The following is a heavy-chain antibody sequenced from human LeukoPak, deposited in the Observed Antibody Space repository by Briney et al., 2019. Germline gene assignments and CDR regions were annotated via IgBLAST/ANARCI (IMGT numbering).Heavy chain of an antibody. CDR3: TRDTDGSLDY. J-gene: IGHJ4*02. CDR2: IKQDGSTK. Sequence: GGSLRLSCAASGFTFTNTWMAWVRQAPGKGLEWVANIKQDGSTKHYADSLKGRFTISRDNPKNSLYLQMNNLRADDTAVYYCTRDTDGSLDYWGQGILVTVAS. D-gene: IGHD1-26*01. CDR1: GFTFTNTW. V-gene: IGHV3-7*01.